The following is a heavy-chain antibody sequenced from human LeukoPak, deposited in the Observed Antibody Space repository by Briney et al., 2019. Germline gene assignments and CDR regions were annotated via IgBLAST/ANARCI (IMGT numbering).Heavy chain of an antibody. CDR1: GGSISSYY. D-gene: IGHD3-22*01. Sequence: SETLSLTCTVSGGSISSYYWSWIRQPPGKGLEWIGYIYYSGSTNYNPSLKSRVTISVDTSKKQFSLKLSSVTAADTAVYYCARCYYDSSGYHPYWYFDLWGRGTLVTVSS. V-gene: IGHV4-59*01. J-gene: IGHJ2*01. CDR3: ARCYYDSSGYHPYWYFDL. CDR2: IYYSGST.